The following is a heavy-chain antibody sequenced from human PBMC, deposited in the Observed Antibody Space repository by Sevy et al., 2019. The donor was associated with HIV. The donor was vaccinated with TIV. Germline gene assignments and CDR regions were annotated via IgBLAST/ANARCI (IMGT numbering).Heavy chain of an antibody. J-gene: IGHJ4*02. CDR3: AKEGGIVVVITESEFDY. CDR2: ISGSGGST. D-gene: IGHD3-22*01. Sequence: GGSLRLSCAASGFTFSSYAMSWVRQAPGKGLEWVSAISGSGGSTYYAYSVKGRFTISRDNSKNTLYLQMNSLRAEDTAVYYCAKEGGIVVVITESEFDYWGQGTLVTVSS. CDR1: GFTFSSYA. V-gene: IGHV3-23*01.